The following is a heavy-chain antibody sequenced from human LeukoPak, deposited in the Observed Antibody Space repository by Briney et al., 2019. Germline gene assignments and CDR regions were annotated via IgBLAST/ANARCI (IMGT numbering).Heavy chain of an antibody. J-gene: IGHJ5*02. D-gene: IGHD3-22*01. CDR1: GYTLTELS. Sequence: ASVKVSCKVSGYTLTELSMHWVRQAPGKGLEWMGGFDPEDGGTIYAQKFQGRVTMTEDTSTDTAYMELSSLRSEDTAVYYCAHYYYDSSGYYYGRFDPWGQGTLVTVSS. CDR2: FDPEDGGT. V-gene: IGHV1-24*01. CDR3: AHYYYDSSGYYYGRFDP.